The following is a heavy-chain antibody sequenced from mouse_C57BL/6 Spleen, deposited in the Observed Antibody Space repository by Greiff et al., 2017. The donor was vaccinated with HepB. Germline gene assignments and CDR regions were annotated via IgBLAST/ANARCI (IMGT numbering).Heavy chain of an antibody. CDR1: GYTFTDYN. J-gene: IGHJ2*01. CDR3: ARQLGYFDY. D-gene: IGHD4-1*02. Sequence: VQLQQSGPELVKPGASVKIPCKASGYTFTDYNMDWVKQSHGKSLEWIGDNNPNNGGTNYNQKFKGKATLTVDKSSSTAYMELRSLTSEDTAVYYCARQLGYFDYWGQGTTLTVSS. V-gene: IGHV1-18*01. CDR2: NNPNNGGT.